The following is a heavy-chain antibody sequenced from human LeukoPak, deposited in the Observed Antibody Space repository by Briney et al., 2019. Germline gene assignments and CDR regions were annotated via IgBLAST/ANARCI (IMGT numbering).Heavy chain of an antibody. CDR1: GGSISSYY. CDR3: ARAPDYGDYAWFDY. CDR2: IYYSGST. Sequence: PSETLSPTCTVSGGSISSYYWSWIRQPPGKGLEWIGYIYYSGSTNYNPSLKSRVTISVDTSKNQFSLKLSSVTAADTAVYYCARAPDYGDYAWFDYWGQGTLVTVSS. J-gene: IGHJ4*02. V-gene: IGHV4-59*01. D-gene: IGHD4-17*01.